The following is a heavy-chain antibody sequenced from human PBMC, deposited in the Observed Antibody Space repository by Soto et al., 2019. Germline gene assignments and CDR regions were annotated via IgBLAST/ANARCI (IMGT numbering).Heavy chain of an antibody. CDR3: ARRFGVPPYYYYYMDV. J-gene: IGHJ6*03. CDR2: IYYSGST. D-gene: IGHD3-3*01. Sequence: SETLSLTCTGSGGSISSYYWSWIRQPPGKGLEWIGYIYYSGSTNYNPSLKSRVTISVDTSKNQFSLKLSSVTAADTAVYYCARRFGVPPYYYYYMDVWGKGTTVTVS. CDR1: GGSISSYY. V-gene: IGHV4-59*08.